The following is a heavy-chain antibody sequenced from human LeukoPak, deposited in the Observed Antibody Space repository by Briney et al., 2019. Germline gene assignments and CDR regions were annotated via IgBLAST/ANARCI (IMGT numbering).Heavy chain of an antibody. Sequence: ASVKVSCKASGYTFTGYYLHWVRQAPGQGLEWMGWINPNSGGTNYAQKFQGRVTMTRDTSISTAYMELSRLRSDDTAVYYCARDPKNYDILTGHSGFIEYWGQGTLVIVSS. CDR1: GYTFTGYY. D-gene: IGHD3-9*01. J-gene: IGHJ4*02. CDR2: INPNSGGT. CDR3: ARDPKNYDILTGHSGFIEY. V-gene: IGHV1-2*02.